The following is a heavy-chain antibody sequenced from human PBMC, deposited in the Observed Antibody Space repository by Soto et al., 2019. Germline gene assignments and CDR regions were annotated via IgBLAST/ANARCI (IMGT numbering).Heavy chain of an antibody. D-gene: IGHD4-17*01. J-gene: IGHJ4*02. CDR3: TRDFGDYRLHY. V-gene: IGHV1-18*01. CDR1: GYIFSNFC. CDR2: VSGNDGST. Sequence: VQLVQSGGEVKKPGASVKVSCQTSGYIFSNFCVSWVRQAPGQGLEWLGWVSGNDGSTRYAPNLQGRVTMTTDSATSTAYMELRGLTSDDTATYFCTRDFGDYRLHYWGQGALVSVSS.